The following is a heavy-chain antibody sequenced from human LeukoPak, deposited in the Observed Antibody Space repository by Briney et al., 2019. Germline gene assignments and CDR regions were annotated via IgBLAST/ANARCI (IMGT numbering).Heavy chain of an antibody. CDR1: GGSVSSGDCY. D-gene: IGHD4-23*01. CDR3: AREDYGGNSGFDY. J-gene: IGHJ4*02. Sequence: SETLSLTCTVSGGSVSSGDCYWSWIRQPPGKGLEWIGYIYYSGSTYYNPSLKSRVTISVDTSKNQFSLKLSSVTAADTAVYYCAREDYGGNSGFDYWGQGTLVTVSS. V-gene: IGHV4-30-4*01. CDR2: IYYSGST.